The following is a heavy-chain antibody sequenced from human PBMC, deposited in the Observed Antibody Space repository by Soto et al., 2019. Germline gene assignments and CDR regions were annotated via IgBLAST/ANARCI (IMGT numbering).Heavy chain of an antibody. CDR3: ARSDTERFLEWSPDAFDI. Sequence: QVQLQESGPGLVKPSQTLSLTCTVSGGSISSGDYYWSWIRQPPGKGLEWIGYIYYSGSTYYNPSLKSRVTISVDTSKNQFSLKLSSVTAADTAVYYCARSDTERFLEWSPDAFDIWGQGTMVTVSS. CDR1: GGSISSGDYY. V-gene: IGHV4-30-4*01. D-gene: IGHD3-3*01. CDR2: IYYSGST. J-gene: IGHJ3*02.